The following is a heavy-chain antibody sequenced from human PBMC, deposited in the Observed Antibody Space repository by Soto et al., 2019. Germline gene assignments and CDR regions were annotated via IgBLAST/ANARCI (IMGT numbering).Heavy chain of an antibody. V-gene: IGHV4-30-4*01. CDR1: GGSISSGDYY. J-gene: IGHJ3*02. Sequence: SETLSLTCTVSGGSISSGDYYWSWIRQPPGKGLEWIGYIYYSGTSYYSPSLKSRLTISVDTSNNQFSLHLRSVTAADTAVYYCARVGISGTIDAFDIWGQGTTVTVSS. CDR3: ARVGISGTIDAFDI. D-gene: IGHD1-20*01. CDR2: IYYSGTS.